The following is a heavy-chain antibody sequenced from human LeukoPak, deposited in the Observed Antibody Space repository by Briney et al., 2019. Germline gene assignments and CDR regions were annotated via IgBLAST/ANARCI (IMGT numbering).Heavy chain of an antibody. CDR1: GGTFSSYA. J-gene: IGHJ3*02. Sequence: SVKVSCKASGGTFSSYAISWVRQAPGQGLEWMGGIIPIFGTANYAQKFQGRVTITADESTSTAYMELSSLRSEDTAVYYCARDHRPKDAFDIWGQGTMVTVSS. CDR2: IIPIFGTA. V-gene: IGHV1-69*13. CDR3: ARDHRPKDAFDI.